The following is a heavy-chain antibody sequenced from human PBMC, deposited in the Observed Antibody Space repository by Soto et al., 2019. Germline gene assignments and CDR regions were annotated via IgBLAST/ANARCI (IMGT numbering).Heavy chain of an antibody. J-gene: IGHJ6*02. CDR1: GYTFTNNG. V-gene: IGHV1-18*04. CDR3: ARGSTHYKMDV. Sequence: QVQLVQSGGEVRKPGASVKVSCKTSGYTFTNNGINWVRQAPGQGLEWMGWISGYNANTKYAQKFQGRVTLTTDTLTSTASMELRSLRSDDTAVLYCARGSTHYKMDVWGQGTTVTVSS. CDR2: ISGYNANT. D-gene: IGHD4-4*01.